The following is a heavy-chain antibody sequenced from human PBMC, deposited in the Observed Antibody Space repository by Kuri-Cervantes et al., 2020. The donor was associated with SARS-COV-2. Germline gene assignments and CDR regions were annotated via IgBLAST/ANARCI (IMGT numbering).Heavy chain of an antibody. CDR1: GFTVSSNY. D-gene: IGHD3-3*01. Sequence: GESLKISCAASGFTVSSNYMSWVRQAPGKGLEWVSVIYSGGSTYYADSVKGRFTISRDNSKNTLYLQMNSLRAEDTAVYYCARAPAAKYVVWRGQDAFDIWGQGTMVTVSS. CDR2: IYSGGST. V-gene: IGHV3-53*01. J-gene: IGHJ3*02. CDR3: ARAPAAKYVVWRGQDAFDI.